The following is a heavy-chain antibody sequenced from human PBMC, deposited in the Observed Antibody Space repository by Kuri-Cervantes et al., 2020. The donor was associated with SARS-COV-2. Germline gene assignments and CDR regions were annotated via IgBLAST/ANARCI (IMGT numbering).Heavy chain of an antibody. CDR2: ISTYNANA. D-gene: IGHD4-17*01. Sequence: ASVKVSCKASGYIFTDYYMHWVRQAPGQGLEWMGWISTYNANADYAQKLQGRVTMTTDTSTSIAYMELRSLRSDDTAIYYCAGGFDYGDYPYYYGMDVWGQGTTVTVSS. CDR1: GYIFTDYY. J-gene: IGHJ6*02. CDR3: AGGFDYGDYPYYYGMDV. V-gene: IGHV1-18*04.